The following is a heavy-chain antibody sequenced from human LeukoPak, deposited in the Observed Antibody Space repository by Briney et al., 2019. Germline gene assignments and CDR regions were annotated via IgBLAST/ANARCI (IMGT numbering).Heavy chain of an antibody. CDR2: ISGSGDVT. V-gene: IGHV3-23*01. Sequence: SGGSLRLSCAASGFTFSSYTMNWVRQAPGKGLEWVLAISGSGDVTYYADSVKGRFTISRDKSKNTLYLQMNSLIAEDTAVYYCARGGEWELLSPYFDYWGQGTLVTVSS. J-gene: IGHJ4*02. CDR1: GFTFSSYT. D-gene: IGHD1-26*01. CDR3: ARGGEWELLSPYFDY.